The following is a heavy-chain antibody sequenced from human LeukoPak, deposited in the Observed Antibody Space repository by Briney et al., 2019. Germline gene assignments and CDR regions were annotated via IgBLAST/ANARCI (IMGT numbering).Heavy chain of an antibody. Sequence: ASVKVSCKVSGYTLTELSMNWVRQAPGKGLEWMGGFDPEDGETIYAQKFQGRVTMTEDTSTDTAYMELSSLRSEDTAVYYCATDLSYYYDSSGLPDWGQGTLVTVSS. CDR3: ATDLSYYYDSSGLPD. D-gene: IGHD3-22*01. J-gene: IGHJ4*02. CDR2: FDPEDGET. V-gene: IGHV1-24*01. CDR1: GYTLTELS.